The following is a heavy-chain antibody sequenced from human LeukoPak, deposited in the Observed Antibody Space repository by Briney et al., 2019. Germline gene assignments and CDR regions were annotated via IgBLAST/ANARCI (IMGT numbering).Heavy chain of an antibody. CDR1: GFTFSTYW. Sequence: GGSLRLSCAASGFTFSTYWMSWVRQAPGKGLEWVANMNQDGREKNYVDSVKGRFTISRDNAKNSLYLQMNSLRVEDTAVYYCARNAFHIWGQGTMVTVSS. J-gene: IGHJ3*02. CDR2: MNQDGREK. V-gene: IGHV3-7*01. CDR3: ARNAFHI.